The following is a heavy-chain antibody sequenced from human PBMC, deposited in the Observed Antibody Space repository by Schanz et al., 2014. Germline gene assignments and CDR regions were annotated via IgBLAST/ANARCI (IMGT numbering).Heavy chain of an antibody. Sequence: VQLVESGGGLVKPGGSLRLSCVASGFTFRRYGMSWVRQAPGKGLEWIASISSGGTTIYYADSVKGRFTISRDNAKSSLYLQMNSLRDEDTAVYYCAATTILADWGQGTLVAVSS. J-gene: IGHJ4*02. D-gene: IGHD3-3*01. CDR3: AATTILAD. V-gene: IGHV3-48*02. CDR2: ISSGGTTI. CDR1: GFTFRRYG.